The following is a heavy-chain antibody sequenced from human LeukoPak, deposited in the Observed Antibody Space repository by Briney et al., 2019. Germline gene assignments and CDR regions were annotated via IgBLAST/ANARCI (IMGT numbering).Heavy chain of an antibody. J-gene: IGHJ4*02. CDR2: ISSSSSTI. Sequence: GGSLRLSCAASGFTFSSYSMNWVRQAPGKGLEWVSSISSSSSTIYYADSVKGRFTISRDNAKNSLYLQMNSLRAEDTAVYYCAREKIAVSFDYWGQGTLVTVSS. CDR1: GFTFSSYS. V-gene: IGHV3-48*01. D-gene: IGHD6-19*01. CDR3: AREKIAVSFDY.